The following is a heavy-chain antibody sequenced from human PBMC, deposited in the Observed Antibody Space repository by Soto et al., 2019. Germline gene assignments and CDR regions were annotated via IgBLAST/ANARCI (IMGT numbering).Heavy chain of an antibody. J-gene: IGHJ6*02. V-gene: IGHV3-74*01. CDR3: ARSRGSGGVEYNMDV. CDR1: GFTFSSYW. CDR2: IMSDGSGT. Sequence: EVQLVESGGGLVQPGGSLRLSCAASGFTFSSYWMHWVRQGPGEGLVWVSRIMSDGSGTTYADSVKGRFTISRDNAKNTLYLQMNSLSAEDTAAYHCARSRGSGGVEYNMDVWGQGTTVTVSS. D-gene: IGHD3-16*01.